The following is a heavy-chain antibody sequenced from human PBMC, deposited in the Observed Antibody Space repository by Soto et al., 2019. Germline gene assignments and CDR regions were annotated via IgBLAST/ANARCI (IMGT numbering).Heavy chain of an antibody. J-gene: IGHJ3*02. V-gene: IGHV3-21*01. CDR1: GFTFSSYS. Sequence: GGSLRLSCAASGFTFSSYSMNWVRQAPGKGLEWVSSISSSSSYIYYADSVKGRFTISRDNAKNSLYLQMNSLRAEDTAVYYCAREGHWADAFDIWGQGTMVTVSS. CDR3: AREGHWADAFDI. CDR2: ISSSSSYI. D-gene: IGHD7-27*01.